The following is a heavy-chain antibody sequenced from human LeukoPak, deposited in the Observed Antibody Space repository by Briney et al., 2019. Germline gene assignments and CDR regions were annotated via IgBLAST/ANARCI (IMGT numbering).Heavy chain of an antibody. CDR2: IFYSGNT. V-gene: IGHV4-61*01. CDR1: GGSVGSGSYH. D-gene: IGHD1-26*01. J-gene: IGHJ4*02. Sequence: PSETLSLTCTVSGGSVGSGSYHWSWIRQPPGKGLEWIGYIFYSGNTNYNPSLKSRVTISVDMFKNQFSLKLSSVTAADTAVYYCARDSGTYYYWGQGTLVTVSS. CDR3: ARDSGTYYY.